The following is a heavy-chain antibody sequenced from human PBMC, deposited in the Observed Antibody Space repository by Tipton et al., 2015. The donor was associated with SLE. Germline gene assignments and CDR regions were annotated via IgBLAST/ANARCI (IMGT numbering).Heavy chain of an antibody. CDR3: ARHFSPGYSGSRAPAGAFDV. J-gene: IGHJ3*01. V-gene: IGHV4-31*03. CDR2: KYYSGAT. CDR1: GGSISSGGYY. Sequence: TLSLTCTVSGGSISSGGYYWTWIRQHPTRGLEWIGHKYYSGATSYNPSLQSRVTISADTSKNHFSLRLSSLTAADTAVYYCARHFSPGYSGSRAPAGAFDVWGQGTMVTVSS. D-gene: IGHD1-26*01.